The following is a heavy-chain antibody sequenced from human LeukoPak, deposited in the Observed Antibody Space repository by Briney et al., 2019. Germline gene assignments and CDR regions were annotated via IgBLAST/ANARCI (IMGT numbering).Heavy chain of an antibody. J-gene: IGHJ5*02. CDR3: ARAPNWFDL. Sequence: SETLPLTCAVSGGSISSSHWSWIRQSAGKRLEWIGRVYNSGRITSNPSLASRVTLSLDTSKNQLSLILTSVTAADTAVYYCARAPNWFDLWGQGTLVTVSS. CDR2: VYNSGRI. V-gene: IGHV4-4*07. CDR1: GGSISSSH.